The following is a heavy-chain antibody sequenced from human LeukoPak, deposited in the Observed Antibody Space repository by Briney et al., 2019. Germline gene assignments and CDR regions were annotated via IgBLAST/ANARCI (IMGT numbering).Heavy chain of an antibody. CDR2: SHYSGST. V-gene: IGHV4-59*06. D-gene: IGHD3-16*02. CDR3: AGGVYDYVWGSYRYNYFDS. Sequence: PSETLSLTCYLYGGSFSGYYWTWIRQPPGKGLEWIGYSHYSGSTYYSPSLQSRLTISLDASMNQFSLKLTSVTAADTAVYYCAGGVYDYVWGSYRYNYFDSWGQGTLVTVSS. J-gene: IGHJ4*02. CDR1: GGSFSGYY.